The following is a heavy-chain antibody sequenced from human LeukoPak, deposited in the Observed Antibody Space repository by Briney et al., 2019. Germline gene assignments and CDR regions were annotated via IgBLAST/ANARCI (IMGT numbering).Heavy chain of an antibody. D-gene: IGHD6-19*01. Sequence: SSETLSLTCTVSGGSISSYYWSWIRQPAGKGLEWIGRIYTSGSTNYNPSLKSRVTMSVDTSKNQFSLKLSSVTAADTAVYYRARVGSSGCLDYWGQGTLVTVSS. CDR2: IYTSGST. CDR1: GGSISSYY. J-gene: IGHJ4*02. CDR3: ARVGSSGCLDY. V-gene: IGHV4-4*07.